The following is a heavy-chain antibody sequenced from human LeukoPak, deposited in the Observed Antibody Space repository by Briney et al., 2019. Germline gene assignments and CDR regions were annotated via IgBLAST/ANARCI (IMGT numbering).Heavy chain of an antibody. J-gene: IGHJ4*02. V-gene: IGHV3-23*01. CDR3: AKAVWDYDYVWGSYLFDY. Sequence: TGGSLRLSCAASGFTFSSYAMSWVRQAPGKGLEWVSAISGSGGSTYYADSVKGRFTISRDNSKNTLYLQMSSLRAEDTAVYYCAKAVWDYDYVWGSYLFDYWGQGTLVTVSS. D-gene: IGHD3-16*02. CDR2: ISGSGGST. CDR1: GFTFSSYA.